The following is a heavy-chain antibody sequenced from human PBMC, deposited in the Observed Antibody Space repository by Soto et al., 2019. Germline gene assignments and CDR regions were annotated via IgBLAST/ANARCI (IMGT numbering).Heavy chain of an antibody. CDR2: MNTKNSDT. CDR1: AYTFTGYY. V-gene: IGHV1-2*02. D-gene: IGHD1-1*01. Sequence: QVQLVQSGADVKTPGDSVRVSCKASAYTFTGYYIHWVRQAPGQGLEWMGWMNTKNSDTRYAPQFQGRVTMTRDTSINTAYMDLRLLTSDDTAIYYCARDGPGAGNDDFDYWGQGTLVTVSS. J-gene: IGHJ4*02. CDR3: ARDGPGAGNDDFDY.